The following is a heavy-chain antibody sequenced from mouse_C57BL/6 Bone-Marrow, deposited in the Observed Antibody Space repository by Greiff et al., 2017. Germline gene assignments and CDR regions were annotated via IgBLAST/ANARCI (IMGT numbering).Heavy chain of an antibody. CDR3: AFDYPYAMDY. D-gene: IGHD2-4*01. CDR1: GYTFTSYW. J-gene: IGHJ4*01. CDR2: IHPNSGNT. V-gene: IGHV1-64*01. Sequence: QVQLQQPGAELVKPGASVKLSCKASGYTFTSYWMHWVKQRPGQGLEWIGMIHPNSGNTNYNEKFKSKATLTVDKSSSTAYMHLSSLTSEDSAVYYCAFDYPYAMDYWGQGTSVTVSS.